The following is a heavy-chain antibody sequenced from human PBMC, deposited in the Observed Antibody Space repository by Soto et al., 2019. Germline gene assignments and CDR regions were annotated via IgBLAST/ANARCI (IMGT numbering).Heavy chain of an antibody. D-gene: IGHD3-3*01. Sequence: SVKVSCKASGFTFTSSAVQWVRQARGQRLEWIGWIVVGSGNTNYAQKFQERVTITRDMSTSTAYMELSSLRSEDTAVYYCAADPGYDFWSGSPYWGQGTLVTVSS. CDR2: IVVGSGNT. J-gene: IGHJ4*02. CDR1: GFTFTSSA. V-gene: IGHV1-58*01. CDR3: AADPGYDFWSGSPY.